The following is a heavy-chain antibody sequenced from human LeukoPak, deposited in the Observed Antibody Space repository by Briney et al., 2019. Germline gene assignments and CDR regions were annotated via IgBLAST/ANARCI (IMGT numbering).Heavy chain of an antibody. Sequence: GASVKVSCKASGYTFTSYDINWVRQATGQGLEWMGWMNPNSGNTGYAQKFQGRVTMTRNTSISTAYMELSRLRSDDTAVYYCARVGKHIVVVTASDYYYGMDVWGQGTTVTVSS. CDR2: MNPNSGNT. D-gene: IGHD2-21*02. CDR1: GYTFTSYD. CDR3: ARVGKHIVVVTASDYYYGMDV. V-gene: IGHV1-8*01. J-gene: IGHJ6*02.